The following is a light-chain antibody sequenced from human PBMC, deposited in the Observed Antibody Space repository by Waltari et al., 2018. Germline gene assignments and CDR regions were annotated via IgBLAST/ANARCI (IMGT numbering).Light chain of an antibody. CDR2: WSS. CDR3: QQYYSLPT. V-gene: IGKV4-1*01. J-gene: IGKJ4*01. Sequence: DIVMTQSPDSLAVSLGERATINCKSSQSVLYRSNNKHSVAWYQQKPGKSPKLLIYWSSTRESGVPDRFSGGGSGTDFTLTISSLQADDVAIYYCQQYYSLPTFGGGTKVEI. CDR1: QSVLYRSNNKHS.